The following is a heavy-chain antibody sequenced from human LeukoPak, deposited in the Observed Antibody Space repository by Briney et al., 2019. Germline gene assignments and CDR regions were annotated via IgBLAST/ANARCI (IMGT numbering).Heavy chain of an antibody. Sequence: GGSLRLSCAASGFTFSSYAMHWVRQAPGKGLEWVAVISYDGSNKYYADSVKGRFTISRDSSKNTLYLQMNSLRAEDTAVYYCARVTNSLYDFWGQGTLVTVSS. CDR1: GFTFSSYA. CDR2: ISYDGSNK. J-gene: IGHJ1*01. D-gene: IGHD3-3*01. V-gene: IGHV3-30-3*01. CDR3: ARVTNSLYDF.